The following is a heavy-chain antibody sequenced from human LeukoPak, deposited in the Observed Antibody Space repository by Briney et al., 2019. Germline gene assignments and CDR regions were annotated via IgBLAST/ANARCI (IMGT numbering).Heavy chain of an antibody. J-gene: IGHJ4*02. CDR2: ISAYNGNT. CDR3: ARAGGYGHDRWPTPADY. Sequence: ASVKVSCKASGYTFTSYGISWVRQAPGQGLEWMGWISAYNGNTNYAQKLQGRVTMTTDTSTSTAYMELRSLRSDDTAVYYCARAGGYGHDRWPTPADYWGQGTLVTVSS. D-gene: IGHD5-12*01. V-gene: IGHV1-18*01. CDR1: GYTFTSYG.